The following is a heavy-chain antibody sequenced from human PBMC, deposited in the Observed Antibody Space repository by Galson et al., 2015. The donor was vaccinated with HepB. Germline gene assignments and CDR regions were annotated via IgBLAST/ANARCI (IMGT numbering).Heavy chain of an antibody. CDR1: GGSISSYY. J-gene: IGHJ3*02. D-gene: IGHD3-22*01. CDR2: IYTSGST. Sequence: SEPLSLTCTVSGGSISSYYWSWIRQPAGKGLEWIGRIYTSGSTNYNPSLKSRVTMSVDTSKNQFSLKLSSVTAADPAVYYCARVQTHYYDSSGYYKRGAFDIWGQGTMVTVSS. V-gene: IGHV4-4*07. CDR3: ARVQTHYYDSSGYYKRGAFDI.